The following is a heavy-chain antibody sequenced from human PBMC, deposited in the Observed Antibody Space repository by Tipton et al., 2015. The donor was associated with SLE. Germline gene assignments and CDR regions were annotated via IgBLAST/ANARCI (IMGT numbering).Heavy chain of an antibody. CDR1: GGYISSHY. CDR2: ISYSGST. V-gene: IGHV4-59*11. J-gene: IGHJ3*02. Sequence: TLSLTCTVSGGYISSHYWSWIRQPPGKGLEWIGYISYSGSTNYNPSLKSRVTISVDTSKNQVSLKLSSVTAADTAVYYCAREGRRDFGAPGAFDIWGQGTMVTVSS. D-gene: IGHD3-16*01. CDR3: AREGRRDFGAPGAFDI.